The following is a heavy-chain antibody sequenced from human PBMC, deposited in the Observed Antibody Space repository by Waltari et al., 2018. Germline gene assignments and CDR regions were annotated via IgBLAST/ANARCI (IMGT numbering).Heavy chain of an antibody. D-gene: IGHD3-3*01. Sequence: EVQLLESGGGLVQPGGSLRLSCAAAGLTFSSYAMSWVRQAPGKGLEWVSAISGSGGSTYYADAVKGRFTISRDNSKNTLYLQMNSLRAEDTAVYYCAKINVLRFLEGPCVWGQGTLVTVSS. V-gene: IGHV3-23*01. CDR2: ISGSGGST. CDR1: GLTFSSYA. CDR3: AKINVLRFLEGPCV. J-gene: IGHJ4*02.